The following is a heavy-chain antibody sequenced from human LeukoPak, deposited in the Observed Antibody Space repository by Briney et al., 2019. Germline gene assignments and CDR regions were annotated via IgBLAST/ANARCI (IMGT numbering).Heavy chain of an antibody. CDR3: ARASLGDLFYSDF. V-gene: IGHV1-46*01. Sequence: ASVKVSCKASGYTFTSYGISWVRQAPGQGLEWMGIINPSGGSTSYAQKFQGRVTMTRDTSTSTVYMELSSLRSEDTAVYYCARASLGDLFYSDFWGQGTLVTVSS. D-gene: IGHD3-16*01. CDR2: INPSGGST. CDR1: GYTFTSYG. J-gene: IGHJ4*02.